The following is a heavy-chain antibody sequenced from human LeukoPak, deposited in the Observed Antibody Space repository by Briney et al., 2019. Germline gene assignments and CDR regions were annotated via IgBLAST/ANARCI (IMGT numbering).Heavy chain of an antibody. D-gene: IGHD6-13*01. CDR3: ARGVAAAAGGSYYYYYYMDV. J-gene: IGHJ6*03. CDR1: GYTFTGYY. CDR2: INPNSGNT. V-gene: IGHV1-8*03. Sequence: GASVKVSCKASGYTFTGYYMHWVRQAPGQGLEWMGWINPNSGNTGYAQKFQGRVTITRNTSISTAYMELSSLRSEDTAVYYCARGVAAAAGGSYYYYYYMDVWGKGTTVTVSS.